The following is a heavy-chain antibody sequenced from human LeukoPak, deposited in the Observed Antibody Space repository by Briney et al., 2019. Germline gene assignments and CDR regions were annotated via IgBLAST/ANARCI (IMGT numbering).Heavy chain of an antibody. CDR3: AGGYSYGGAIDAFDI. CDR1: GGSISSYY. D-gene: IGHD5-18*01. J-gene: IGHJ3*02. Sequence: SETLSLTCTVSGGSISSYYWSWIRQPPGKGLEWIGYIYYSGSTNYNPSLKSRVTISVDTSKNQFSLELSSVTAADTAVYYCAGGYSYGGAIDAFDIWGQGTMVTVSS. CDR2: IYYSGST. V-gene: IGHV4-59*01.